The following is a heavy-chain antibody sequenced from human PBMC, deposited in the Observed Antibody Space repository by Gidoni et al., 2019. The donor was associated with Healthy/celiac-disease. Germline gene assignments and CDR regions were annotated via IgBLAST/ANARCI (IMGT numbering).Heavy chain of an antibody. D-gene: IGHD6-19*01. CDR2: IYYSGST. V-gene: IGHV4-31*03. CDR1: GGSISRGGYY. CDR3: ARHIAVAGTGRKGFDP. J-gene: IGHJ5*02. Sequence: QVQLQESGPGLVKPSQTLSLTCTVSGGSISRGGYYWSWIRQHPGKGLEWIGYIYYSGSTYYNPSLKSRVTISVDTSKNQFSLKLSSVTAADTAVYYCARHIAVAGTGRKGFDPWGQGTLVTVSS.